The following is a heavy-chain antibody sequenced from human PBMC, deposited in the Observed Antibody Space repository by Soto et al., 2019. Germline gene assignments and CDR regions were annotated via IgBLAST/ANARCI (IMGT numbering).Heavy chain of an antibody. V-gene: IGHV3-23*01. CDR1: GFTFINYA. Sequence: GGSLRLSCAASGFTFINYAMNWVRQAPGKGLEWVSAISGSGSSTYYADSVKGRFTVSRDNSKNTLSLLMNSLRADDTAVYYCAKGGWELPREFDYWGQGTLVTVSS. CDR2: ISGSGSST. CDR3: AKGGWELPREFDY. J-gene: IGHJ4*02. D-gene: IGHD2-15*01.